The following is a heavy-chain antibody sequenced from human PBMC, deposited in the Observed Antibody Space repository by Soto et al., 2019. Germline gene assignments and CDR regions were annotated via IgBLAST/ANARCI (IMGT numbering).Heavy chain of an antibody. CDR3: AKAPTASAPFDY. J-gene: IGHJ4*02. CDR1: GGTFTNYT. CDR2: IIPVLNMA. V-gene: IGHV1-69*02. D-gene: IGHD2-21*02. Sequence: QVQLVQSGAEMKRPGSSVKVSCETSGGTFTNYTFNWVRQAPGQGLEWMGWIIPVLNMAKNAQQFQGRITLIADKSTSTVSLELRSLRSEDTAIYFCAKAPTASAPFDYWGQGTLVTVSS.